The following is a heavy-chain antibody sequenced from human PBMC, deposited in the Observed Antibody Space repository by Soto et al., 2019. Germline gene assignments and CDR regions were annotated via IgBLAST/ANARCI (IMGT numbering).Heavy chain of an antibody. D-gene: IGHD5-18*01. V-gene: IGHV3-21*01. CDR2: ISSSSSYI. CDR1: GFTLSSYS. J-gene: IGHJ4*02. Sequence: GGSLRLSCAASGFTLSSYSMNWVRQAPGKGLEWVSSISSSSSYIYYADSVKGRFTISRDNAKNSLYLQMNSLRAEDTAVYYCARAPTWIQLWLYDYWGQGTLVTVSS. CDR3: ARAPTWIQLWLYDY.